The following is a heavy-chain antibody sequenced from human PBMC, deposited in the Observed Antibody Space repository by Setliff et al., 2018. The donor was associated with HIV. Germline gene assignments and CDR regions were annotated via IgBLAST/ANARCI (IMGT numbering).Heavy chain of an antibody. CDR1: GGSISSDDHY. D-gene: IGHD6-13*01. CDR3: ARIDGEAADTNY. V-gene: IGHV4-30-4*01. CDR2: IYHTGAT. J-gene: IGHJ4*02. Sequence: PSETLSLTCTVSGGSISSDDHYWSWIRQPPGKGLEWIGYIYHTGATYYKSSLESRLTISVDTSKNQFSLKLNSVTAADTAVYYCARIDGEAADTNYWGQGTLVTVSS.